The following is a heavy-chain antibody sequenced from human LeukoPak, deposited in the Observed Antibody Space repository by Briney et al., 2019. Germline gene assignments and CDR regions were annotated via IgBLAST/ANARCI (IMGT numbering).Heavy chain of an antibody. CDR3: ARDSWQWLEDNFDY. J-gene: IGHJ4*02. Sequence: ASVKVSCKASGYTFTSYGISWVRQAPGRGLEWMGWISAYNGNTNYAQKLQGRVTMTTDTSTSTAYMELRSLRSDDTAVYYCARDSWQWLEDNFDYWGQGTLVTVSS. D-gene: IGHD6-19*01. CDR2: ISAYNGNT. CDR1: GYTFTSYG. V-gene: IGHV1-18*01.